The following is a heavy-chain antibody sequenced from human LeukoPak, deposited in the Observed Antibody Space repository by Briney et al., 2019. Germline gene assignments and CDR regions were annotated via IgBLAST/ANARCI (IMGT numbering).Heavy chain of an antibody. J-gene: IGHJ4*02. CDR1: GGTFSSYA. CDR2: IIPIFGTA. V-gene: IGHV1-69*13. CDR3: GSPTYYYDGSGYGYYFDY. Sequence: ASVKVSCTASGGTFSSYAISWVRQAPGQGLEWMGGIIPIFGTANYAQKFQGRVTITADESTSTAYMELSSLRSEDTAVYYCGSPTYYYDGSGYGYYFDYGGQGTRVTVSS. D-gene: IGHD3-22*01.